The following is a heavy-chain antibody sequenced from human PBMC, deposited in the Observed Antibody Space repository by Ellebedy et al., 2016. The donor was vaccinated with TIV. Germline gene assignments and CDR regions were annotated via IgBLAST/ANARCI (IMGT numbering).Heavy chain of an antibody. J-gene: IGHJ6*02. Sequence: MPSETLFLTCTVSGGSISSYYWSWIRQPPGKGLEWIGYFYYSGSTNYNPSLKSRVTISVDTSKNQFSLKLSSVTAADTAVYYCARGEVTLYYYGMDVWGQGTTVTVSS. CDR2: FYYSGST. CDR3: ARGEVTLYYYGMDV. V-gene: IGHV4-59*01. CDR1: GGSISSYY.